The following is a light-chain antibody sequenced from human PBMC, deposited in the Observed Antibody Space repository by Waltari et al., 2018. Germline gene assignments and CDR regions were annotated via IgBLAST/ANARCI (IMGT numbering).Light chain of an antibody. V-gene: IGLV2-14*01. CDR3: SSYTSSSTTV. CDR2: EVS. Sequence: QSALTQPASVSGSPGQSITISCTGTSSDVGGFNYVSWYQQNPGKAPKLMIYEVSNRPSGVANRVAGSKSGNTASLTISGLQAEDEADYYCSSYTSSSTTVFGGGTKLTVL. J-gene: IGLJ3*02. CDR1: SSDVGGFNY.